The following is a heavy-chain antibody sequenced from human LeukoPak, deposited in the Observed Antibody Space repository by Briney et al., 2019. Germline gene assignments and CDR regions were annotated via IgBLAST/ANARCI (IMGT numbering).Heavy chain of an antibody. CDR1: GGSFSGYY. Sequence: SETLSLTCAVYGGSFSGYYWSWIRQPPGKGLEWIGEINHSGSTNYNPSLKSRVTISVDTSKNQFSLKLSSVTAADTAVYYCARGSPAMSACSYGYNYFDYWGQGTLVTVSS. J-gene: IGHJ4*02. CDR2: INHSGST. D-gene: IGHD5-18*01. CDR3: ARGSPAMSACSYGYNYFDY. V-gene: IGHV4-34*01.